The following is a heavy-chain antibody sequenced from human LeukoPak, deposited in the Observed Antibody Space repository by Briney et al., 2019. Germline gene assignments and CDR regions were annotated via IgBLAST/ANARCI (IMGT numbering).Heavy chain of an antibody. CDR1: GGSFSGYY. V-gene: IGHV4-34*01. CDR2: INHSGST. Sequence: SETLSLTCAVYGGSFSGYYWSWIRQPPGEGLEWIGEINHSGSTNYNPSLKSRITISVDTSKNQFSLKLSSVTAADTAVYYCARLRMGGYLWSNDYWGQGTLVTVSS. CDR3: ARLRMGGYLWSNDY. D-gene: IGHD3-10*01. J-gene: IGHJ4*02.